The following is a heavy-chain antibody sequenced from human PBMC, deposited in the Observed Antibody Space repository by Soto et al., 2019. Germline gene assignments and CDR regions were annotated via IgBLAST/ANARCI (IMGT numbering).Heavy chain of an antibody. CDR1: GYRLSNYY. Sequence: QVDLVQSGAEVKKPGASVKMSCKSSGYRLSNYYMHWVHRAPGQGLEWMGIVNPSDGRANYARKFQGRVTMTWDTSTTTLYMEVNSLRSDDTAIYYCARAELIVAGQAFDSWGQGTLVTVSS. CDR2: VNPSDGRA. J-gene: IGHJ4*02. D-gene: IGHD5-12*01. CDR3: ARAELIVAGQAFDS. V-gene: IGHV1-46*01.